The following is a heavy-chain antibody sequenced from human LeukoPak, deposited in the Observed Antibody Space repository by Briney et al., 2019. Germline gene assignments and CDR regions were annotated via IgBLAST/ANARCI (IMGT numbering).Heavy chain of an antibody. CDR1: GFTFSSYA. D-gene: IGHD3-22*01. Sequence: GGSLRLSCAASGFTFSSYAMHWVRQAPGKGLEWVAVISYDGSNKYYADSVKGRFTISRDNSKNSLYLQMNSLRAEDTALYYCAKDYDSSGYYVYGMDVWGQGTTVTVSS. V-gene: IGHV3-30-3*01. CDR2: ISYDGSNK. J-gene: IGHJ6*02. CDR3: AKDYDSSGYYVYGMDV.